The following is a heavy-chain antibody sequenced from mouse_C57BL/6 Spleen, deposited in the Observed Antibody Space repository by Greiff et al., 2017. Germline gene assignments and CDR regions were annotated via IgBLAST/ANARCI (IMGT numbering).Heavy chain of an antibody. V-gene: IGHV3-6*01. D-gene: IGHD2-3*01. CDR2: ISYDGSN. J-gene: IGHJ4*01. Sequence: ESGPGLVKPSQSLSLTCSVTGYSITSGYYWNWIRQFPGNKLEWMGYISYDGSNNYNPSLKNRISITRDTSKNQFFLKLNSVTTEDTATYYCARPLDGFHAMDYWGQGTSVTVSS. CDR1: GYSITSGYY. CDR3: ARPLDGFHAMDY.